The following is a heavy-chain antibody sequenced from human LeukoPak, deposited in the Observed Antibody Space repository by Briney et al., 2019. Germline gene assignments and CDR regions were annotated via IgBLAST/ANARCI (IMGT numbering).Heavy chain of an antibody. J-gene: IGHJ4*02. D-gene: IGHD2-2*01. CDR1: GFTFSSYA. CDR3: VKDEYCSSTSCYARFDY. V-gene: IGHV3-64D*06. Sequence: GGSLLLSCSASGFTFSSYAMHWVRPAPGKGLEYVSAISSNGGSTYYADSVKGRFTISRDNSKNTLYLQMSSLRAEDTAVYYCVKDEYCSSTSCYARFDYWGQGTLVTVSS. CDR2: ISSNGGST.